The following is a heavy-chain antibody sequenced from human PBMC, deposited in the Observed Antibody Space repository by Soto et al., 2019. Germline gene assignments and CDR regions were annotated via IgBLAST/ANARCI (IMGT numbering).Heavy chain of an antibody. CDR2: ISATGGGT. D-gene: IGHD2-15*01. Sequence: RLSCAASGFKFSNYAMSWVRQAPGKGLEWVSLISATGGGTYYADSVKGRFTISRDNSHNTPYLQVHSLTAEDTAVYYCAKDRRAGGNSAFYFDFWGQGAQVTVSS. CDR1: GFKFSNYA. V-gene: IGHV3-23*01. J-gene: IGHJ4*02. CDR3: AKDRRAGGNSAFYFDF.